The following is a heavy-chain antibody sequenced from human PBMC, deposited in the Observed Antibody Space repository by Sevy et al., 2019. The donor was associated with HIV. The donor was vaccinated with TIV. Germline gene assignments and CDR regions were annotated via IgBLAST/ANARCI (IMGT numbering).Heavy chain of an antibody. CDR3: ARDRGDVWSGYSPQVAPFDY. D-gene: IGHD3-3*01. J-gene: IGHJ4*02. V-gene: IGHV3-21*01. CDR1: GFTFSSYS. CDR2: ISSSSSYI. Sequence: GGSLRLSCAASGFTFSSYSMNWVRQAPGKGLEWVSSISSSSSYIYYADSVKGRFTISRDNAKNSLYLQMNSLRAEDTAVYYCARDRGDVWSGYSPQVAPFDYWSQGTLVTVSS.